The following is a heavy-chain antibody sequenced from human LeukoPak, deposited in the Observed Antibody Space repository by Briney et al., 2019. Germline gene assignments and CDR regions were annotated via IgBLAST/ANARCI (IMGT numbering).Heavy chain of an antibody. D-gene: IGHD2-2*01. CDR1: SGSFRTYY. V-gene: IGHV4-59*01. Sequence: SETLSLTCTVSSGSFRTYYWSWIRQPPGKGLEWIGYIFYNEGTSYNPSLKSRVTISVDTSNNQLSLKVNSVTAADTAMYYCASVRKGYCSSTSCYAKGYYYYYMDVWGKGTTVTISS. CDR2: IFYNEGT. J-gene: IGHJ6*03. CDR3: ASVRKGYCSSTSCYAKGYYYYYMDV.